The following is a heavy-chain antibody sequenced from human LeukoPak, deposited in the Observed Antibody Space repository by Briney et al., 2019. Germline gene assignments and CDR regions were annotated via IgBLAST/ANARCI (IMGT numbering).Heavy chain of an antibody. V-gene: IGHV4-39*01. CDR3: ARPLTGYSNTFVY. Sequence: PSETLSLTCIVSGGPIRGTSYYWGWIRQSPGKGLEWIGRVSYSGSPYYNPSLKSRVAISIDTSKNLFSLELTSVTAADTAVYYCARPLTGYSNTFVYWGQGTMVTVSS. CDR2: VSYSGSP. D-gene: IGHD4-11*01. J-gene: IGHJ4*02. CDR1: GGPIRGTSYY.